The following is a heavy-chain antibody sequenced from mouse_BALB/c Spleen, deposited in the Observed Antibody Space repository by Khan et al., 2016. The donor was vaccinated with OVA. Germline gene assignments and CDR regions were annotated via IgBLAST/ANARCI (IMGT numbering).Heavy chain of an antibody. J-gene: IGHJ3*01. CDR3: ARSPTRITQFSY. Sequence: QVQLQQSGAELAKPGASVKMSCKASGYTFTSYWMHWVKQRPGQGLEWIGFINPTTGYTEYNQKIKDKATLTADKSSSTAYMQLSSLTSEDSAVYYCARSPTRITQFSYWGQGTLVTVSA. CDR1: GYTFTSYW. D-gene: IGHD2-4*01. V-gene: IGHV1-7*01. CDR2: INPTTGYT.